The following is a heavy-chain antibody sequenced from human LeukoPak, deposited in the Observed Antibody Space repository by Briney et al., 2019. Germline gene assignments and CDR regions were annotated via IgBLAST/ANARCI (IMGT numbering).Heavy chain of an antibody. D-gene: IGHD2-15*01. CDR2: ISSSGSTI. CDR1: GFTFSDYY. CDR3: ARDPALLPHCSGGSCYDYYYYMDV. J-gene: IGHJ6*03. Sequence: GGSLRLPCAASGFTFSDYYMSWIRQAPGKGLEWVSYISSSGSTIYYADSVKGRFTISRDNAKNSLYLQMNSLRAEDTAVYYCARDPALLPHCSGGSCYDYYYYMDVWGKGTTVTVSS. V-gene: IGHV3-11*04.